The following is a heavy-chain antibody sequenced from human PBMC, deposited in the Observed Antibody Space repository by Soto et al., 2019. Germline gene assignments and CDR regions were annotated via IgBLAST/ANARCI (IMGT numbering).Heavy chain of an antibody. CDR3: ARWVVNCISPNFYRNQADWFDR. D-gene: IGHD2-2*01. CDR2: INAGNGNT. CDR1: GYTFTSYA. J-gene: IGHJ5*02. Sequence: ASVKVSCKASGYTFTSYAIHWVRQAPGQRLEWMGWINAGNGNTKSSEKFQGRVTISRATSASIAYLELSRLTSEDTAVYFCARWVVNCISPNFYRNQADWFDRWGHGTLVTVSS. V-gene: IGHV1-3*01.